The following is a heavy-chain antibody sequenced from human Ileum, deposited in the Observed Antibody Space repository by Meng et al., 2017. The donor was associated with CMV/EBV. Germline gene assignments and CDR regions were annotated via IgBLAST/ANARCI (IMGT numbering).Heavy chain of an antibody. Sequence: GGSLRLSCAASGFTFSSYWMSWVRQAPGKGLEWVANIKQDESEKYYVDSVKGRFTISRDNAKNSLYLQMNSLRAEDTAVYYCARANHPYTIFGVVIISNLGYCGQGTLVTVSS. V-gene: IGHV3-7*01. CDR3: ARANHPYTIFGVVIISNLGY. J-gene: IGHJ4*02. CDR1: GFTFSSYW. CDR2: IKQDESEK. D-gene: IGHD3-3*01.